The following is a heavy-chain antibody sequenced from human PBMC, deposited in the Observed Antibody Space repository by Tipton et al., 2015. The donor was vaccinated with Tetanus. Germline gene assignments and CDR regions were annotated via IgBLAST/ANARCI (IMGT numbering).Heavy chain of an antibody. CDR2: MYYSGST. J-gene: IGHJ4*02. V-gene: IGHV4-59*01. D-gene: IGHD1-1*01. Sequence: LSCTVSGDSISDCYWSWIRQPPGKGLEWIGYMYYSGSTNYNPSLKSRVAISVDTSKNQFSLSLSSVTAADTAVYFCAREQYPRLAPSGTYYFDYWGLGTLVTVSS. CDR3: AREQYPRLAPSGTYYFDY. CDR1: GDSISDCY.